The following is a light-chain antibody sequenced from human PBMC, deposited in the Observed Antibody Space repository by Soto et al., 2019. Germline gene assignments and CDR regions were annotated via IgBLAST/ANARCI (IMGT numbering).Light chain of an antibody. J-gene: IGLJ2*01. V-gene: IGLV1-44*01. Sequence: QSVLTQPPSASGTPGQRVTISCSGSSSNIGTNTVTWYQQLPGTAPKLLIYSNNQRPSGVPDRFSGSKSGTSASLAISGLQSEDEVDYYCAAWDVSFVVFGGGTKLTVL. CDR1: SSNIGTNT. CDR2: SNN. CDR3: AAWDVSFVV.